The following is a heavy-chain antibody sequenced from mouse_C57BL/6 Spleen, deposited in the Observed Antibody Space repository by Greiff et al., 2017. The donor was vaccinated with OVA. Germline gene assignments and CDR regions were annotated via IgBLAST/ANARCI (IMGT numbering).Heavy chain of an antibody. Sequence: EVQLQQSGPELVKPGASVKMSCKASGYTFTDYNMHWVKQSHGKSLEWIGYINPNNGGTSYNQKFKGKATLTVNKSSSTAYMELRSLTSEDSAVYYCARWMEAKAHYAMDYWGQGTSVTVSS. D-gene: IGHD2-3*01. CDR2: INPNNGGT. CDR3: ARWMEAKAHYAMDY. J-gene: IGHJ4*01. V-gene: IGHV1-22*01. CDR1: GYTFTDYN.